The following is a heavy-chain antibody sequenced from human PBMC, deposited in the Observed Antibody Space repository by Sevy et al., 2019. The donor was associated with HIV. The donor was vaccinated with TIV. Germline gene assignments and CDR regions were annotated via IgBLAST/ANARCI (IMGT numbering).Heavy chain of an antibody. Sequence: ASVKVSCKISGYTFTTYHITWVRQAPGQGPECMGRISPHNGDTNYAPQFQGRVTMITDKSTGTAYMELRSLRSDDTAVYYCARAHCSGGRCYSLAYWGQGTLVTVSS. CDR1: GYTFTTYH. CDR2: ISPHNGDT. D-gene: IGHD2-15*01. J-gene: IGHJ4*02. V-gene: IGHV1-18*01. CDR3: ARAHCSGGRCYSLAY.